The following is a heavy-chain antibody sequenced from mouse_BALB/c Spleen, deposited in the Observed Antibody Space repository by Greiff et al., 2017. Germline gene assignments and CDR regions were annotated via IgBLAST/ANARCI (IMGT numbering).Heavy chain of an antibody. CDR2: IWSGGST. D-gene: IGHD2-2*01. Sequence: QVQLQQSGPGLVQSSQSLSITCTVSGFSLTCCGVHWVRQSLGKGLEWLGVIWSGGSTDYNAAFISRLSISKDNTKSQVFFKMNSLQADDTARNYCARKEGYGRGDAMDYWGQGTSVTVSS. CDR1: GFSLTCCG. CDR3: ARKEGYGRGDAMDY. V-gene: IGHV2-4-1*01. J-gene: IGHJ4*01.